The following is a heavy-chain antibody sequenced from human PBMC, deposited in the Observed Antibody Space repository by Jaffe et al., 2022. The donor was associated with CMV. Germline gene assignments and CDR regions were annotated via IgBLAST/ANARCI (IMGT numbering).Heavy chain of an antibody. CDR1: GFPFRSYA. D-gene: IGHD3-22*01. CDR2: ISSSGESI. Sequence: EVQVVESGGGLVQPGGSLRLSCVVSGFPFRSYAMNWVRQVPGKGLQWVSVISSSGESIKYGDSVKGRFVTSRDNSRNTVFLQMNSLRPEDTARYYCAKADCDSSGCYRSDYWGLGTLVTVSS. CDR3: AKADCDSSGCYRSDY. J-gene: IGHJ4*02. V-gene: IGHV3-23*04.